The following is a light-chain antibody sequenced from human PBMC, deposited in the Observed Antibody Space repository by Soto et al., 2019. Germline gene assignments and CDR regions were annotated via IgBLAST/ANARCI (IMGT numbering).Light chain of an antibody. CDR2: GAS. V-gene: IGKV3-20*01. Sequence: EFVLTQSPGTLSLSPGERATLSCRASQTVRNNYLAWYQQKPGQAPRLLIYGASSRATGIPDRFSGSGSGTDFTLTISSLQPEDFATYYCQQSYSTPETFGQGTKVDI. J-gene: IGKJ1*01. CDR3: QQSYSTPET. CDR1: QTVRNNY.